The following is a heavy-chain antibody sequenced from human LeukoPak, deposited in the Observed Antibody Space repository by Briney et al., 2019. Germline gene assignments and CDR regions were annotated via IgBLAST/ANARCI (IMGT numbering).Heavy chain of an antibody. D-gene: IGHD2-21*02. CDR3: AKDHANTPVVTN. V-gene: IGHV3-23*01. Sequence: WGSLRLSCAASGFTFSSYAMSWVRQAPGKGLEWLSVISGGSGGSTYYADSVTGRFTVSRDNSKNTVDLQMNNLRAEDTAIYYCAKDHANTPVVTNWGQGTLVTVSS. CDR2: ISGGSGGST. J-gene: IGHJ4*02. CDR1: GFTFSSYA.